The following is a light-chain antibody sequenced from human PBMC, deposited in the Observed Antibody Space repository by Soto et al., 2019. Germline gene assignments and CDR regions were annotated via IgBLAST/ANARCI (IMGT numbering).Light chain of an antibody. CDR2: NNS. Sequence: QSVLTQPPSASGTPGQRVTISCSGSSSNIGSNTVSWFQQLPGRAPKLLLYNNSHRPSGVPDRFSGSKSGTSASLAISGLQSEDEADDYCAAWDDSLDGHVVFGGGTQLTVL. J-gene: IGLJ7*01. CDR1: SSNIGSNT. V-gene: IGLV1-44*01. CDR3: AAWDDSLDGHVV.